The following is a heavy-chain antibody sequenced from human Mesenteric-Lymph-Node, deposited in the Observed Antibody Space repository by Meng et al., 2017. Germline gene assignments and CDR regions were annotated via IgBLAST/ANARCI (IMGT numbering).Heavy chain of an antibody. CDR2: INPNSGGT. D-gene: IGHD2-2*01. Sequence: ASVKVSCKASGYTFTGYYMHWVRQAPGQGLEWMGWINPNSGGTNYAQKFQGRVTMTRDTSISTAYMALSRLRSDDTAVYYCARDLLPFVVVPAATTLYYYGMDVWGQGTTVTVSS. V-gene: IGHV1-2*02. CDR1: GYTFTGYY. J-gene: IGHJ6*02. CDR3: ARDLLPFVVVPAATTLYYYGMDV.